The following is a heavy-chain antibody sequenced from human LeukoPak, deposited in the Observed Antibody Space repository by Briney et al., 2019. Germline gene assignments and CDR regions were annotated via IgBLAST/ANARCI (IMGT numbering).Heavy chain of an antibody. V-gene: IGHV3-23*01. J-gene: IGHJ6*03. CDR3: AKAASIVVVPAARHYYMDV. CDR2: ISGSGGST. Sequence: GGFLGLSCAASGFTFSSYAMSWVRQAPGKGLEWVSAISGSGGSTYYADSVKGRFTISRDNSKNTLYLQMNSLRAEDTAVYYCAKAASIVVVPAARHYYMDVWGKGTTVTVSS. CDR1: GFTFSSYA. D-gene: IGHD2-2*01.